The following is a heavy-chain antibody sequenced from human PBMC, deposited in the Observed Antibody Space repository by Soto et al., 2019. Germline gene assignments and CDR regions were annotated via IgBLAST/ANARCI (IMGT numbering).Heavy chain of an antibody. CDR3: AKSLSAIPGDS. CDR2: IKQDGSEK. Sequence: GGSLRLSCVVSGFTFNNYWMHWARQAPGKGLEWVANIKQDGSEKYYVDSVKGRFTISRDNAKNSLYLQMTSLRAEDTAVYHCAKSLSAIPGDSWGQGTLVTVSS. J-gene: IGHJ4*02. D-gene: IGHD2-2*01. CDR1: GFTFNNYW. V-gene: IGHV3-7*05.